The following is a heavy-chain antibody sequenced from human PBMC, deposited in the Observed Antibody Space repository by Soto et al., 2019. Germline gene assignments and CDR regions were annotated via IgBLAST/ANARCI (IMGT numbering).Heavy chain of an antibody. CDR1: GGSISSSSYY. D-gene: IGHD6-19*01. CDR3: ASQVLNRIAGAGASFGY. J-gene: IGHJ4*02. CDR2: IYYSGST. Sequence: PSETLSLPCTVSGGSISSSSYYWGWIRQPPGKGLEWIGNIYYSGSTYYNPSLKSRVTISVDTSKNQCSLKLSSVTAADTAVYYCASQVLNRIAGAGASFGYWGQGTLVTVSS. V-gene: IGHV4-39*01.